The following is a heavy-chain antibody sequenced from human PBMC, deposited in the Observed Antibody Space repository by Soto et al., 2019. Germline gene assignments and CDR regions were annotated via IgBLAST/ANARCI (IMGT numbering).Heavy chain of an antibody. Sequence: LSLTCTVSGGSISSYYWSWIRQPPGKGLEWIGYIYYSGSTNYNPSLKSRVTISVDTSKNQFSLKLSSVTAADTAVYYCASWTPQSGVSIAALFRFGEFSYWGQGTLVTVSS. D-gene: IGHD3-10*01. J-gene: IGHJ4*02. CDR3: ASWTPQSGVSIAALFRFGEFSY. CDR2: IYYSGST. V-gene: IGHV4-59*01. CDR1: GGSISSYY.